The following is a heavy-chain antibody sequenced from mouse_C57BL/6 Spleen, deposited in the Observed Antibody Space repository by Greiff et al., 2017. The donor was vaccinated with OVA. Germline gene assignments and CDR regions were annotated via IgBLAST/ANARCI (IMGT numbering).Heavy chain of an antibody. J-gene: IGHJ4*01. CDR3: ARDEVWNYYAMDY. CDR1: GFTFSSYA. D-gene: IGHD2-10*02. CDR2: ISDGGSYT. V-gene: IGHV5-4*01. Sequence: EVKLVASGGGLVKPGGSLKLSCAASGFTFSSYAMSWVRQTPETRLEWVATISDGGSYTYYPDNVKGRFTITRDNAKNNLYLQMSHLKSEDTAMYYCARDEVWNYYAMDYWGQGTSVTVSS.